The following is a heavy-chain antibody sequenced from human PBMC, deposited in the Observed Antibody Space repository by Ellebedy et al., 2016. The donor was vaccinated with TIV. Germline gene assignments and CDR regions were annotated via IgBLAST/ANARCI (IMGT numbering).Heavy chain of an antibody. J-gene: IGHJ4*02. D-gene: IGHD6-13*01. CDR1: GFTFSSYA. V-gene: IGHV3-23*01. CDR2: ISGSGGST. CDR3: AKGIAAAGTFHY. Sequence: GESLKISXAASGFTFSSYAMSWVRQAPGKGLEWVSAISGSGGSTYYADSVKGRFTISRDNSKNTLYLQMNSLRAEDTAVYYCAKGIAAAGTFHYWGQGTLVTVSS.